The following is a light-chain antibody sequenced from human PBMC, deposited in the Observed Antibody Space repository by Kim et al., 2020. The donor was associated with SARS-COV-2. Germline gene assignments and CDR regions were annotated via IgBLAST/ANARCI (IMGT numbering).Light chain of an antibody. CDR1: RVRSYY. Sequence: AVGQGDRITCQGDRVRSYYASWYQQKPGQAPVLVIYGKNNRPSGIPDRFSGSSSGNTASLTITGAQAEDEADYYCNSRDSSGSHVVFGGGTQLTVL. J-gene: IGLJ2*01. CDR2: GKN. CDR3: NSRDSSGSHVV. V-gene: IGLV3-19*01.